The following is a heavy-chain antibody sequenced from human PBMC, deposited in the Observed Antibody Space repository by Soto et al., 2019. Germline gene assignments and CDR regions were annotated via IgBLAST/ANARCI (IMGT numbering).Heavy chain of an antibody. J-gene: IGHJ6*02. CDR1: GYTFTSYY. CDR3: ARAGGNRGYYYGMDV. V-gene: IGHV1-46*01. D-gene: IGHD7-27*01. Sequence: ASVKVSCKASGYTFTSYYMHWVRQAPGQGLEWMGIINPSGGSTSYAQKFQGRVTMTRDTSTSTVYMELSSLRSEDTAVYYCARAGGNRGYYYGMDVWGQGTTVTVSS. CDR2: INPSGGST.